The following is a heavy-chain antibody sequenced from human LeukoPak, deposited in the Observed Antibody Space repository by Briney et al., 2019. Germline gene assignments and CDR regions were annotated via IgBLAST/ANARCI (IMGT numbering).Heavy chain of an antibody. CDR1: GGSISSGSYY. D-gene: IGHD6-13*01. CDR2: IYTSGST. J-gene: IGHJ4*02. V-gene: IGHV4-61*02. Sequence: SETLSLTCTVSGGSISSGSYYWSWVRQPAGKGLEWIGRIYTSGSTYYNPSLKSRVTISVDTSKNQFSLKLSSVTAADTAVYYCAIGIAAARSGYYFDSWGQGTLVTVSS. CDR3: AIGIAAARSGYYFDS.